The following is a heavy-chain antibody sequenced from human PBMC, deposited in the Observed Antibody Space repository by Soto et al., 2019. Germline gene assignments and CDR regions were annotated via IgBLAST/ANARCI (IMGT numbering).Heavy chain of an antibody. CDR1: GFTFSNYW. D-gene: IGHD3-3*01. Sequence: GGSLRLSCAASGFTFSNYWMHWVRQAPGGGLVWVSRIETDGSRTSYADFVKGRFTISRDNSKNTLYLQMSSLRVDDTAVYYCVTWEWAGAGGHQLYWYLELWGRGPLVNVSS. J-gene: IGHJ2*01. CDR3: VTWEWAGAGGHQLYWYLEL. CDR2: IETDGSRT. V-gene: IGHV3-74*01.